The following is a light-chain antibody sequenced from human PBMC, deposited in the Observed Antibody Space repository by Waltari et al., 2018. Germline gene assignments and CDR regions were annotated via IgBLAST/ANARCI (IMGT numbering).Light chain of an antibody. CDR3: GTWDSSLGVGV. CDR2: EDE. J-gene: IGLJ3*02. V-gene: IGLV1-51*01. Sequence: QSVLTQPPSVSAAPGQKVSISCSGSTPNIGNNYVSWHQHFPGTAPKLLIYEDERRPSGIPERFSGSKSGASATMDITGLQTGDEADYYCGTWDSSLGVGVLGGGTRVTVL. CDR1: TPNIGNNY.